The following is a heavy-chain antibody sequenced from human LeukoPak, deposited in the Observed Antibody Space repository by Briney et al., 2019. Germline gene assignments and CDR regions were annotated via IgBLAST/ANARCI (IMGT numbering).Heavy chain of an antibody. D-gene: IGHD3-22*01. CDR3: AKDPWDYYDSSGYYC. CDR2: ISGSGGST. CDR1: GFTFSSYA. J-gene: IGHJ4*02. Sequence: PGASLRLSCAASGFTFSSYAMSWVRQAPGKGLEWVSAISGSGGSTYYADSVKGRFTISRDNSKNTLYLQMNSLRAEDTAVYYCAKDPWDYYDSSGYYCRGQGTLVTVSS. V-gene: IGHV3-23*01.